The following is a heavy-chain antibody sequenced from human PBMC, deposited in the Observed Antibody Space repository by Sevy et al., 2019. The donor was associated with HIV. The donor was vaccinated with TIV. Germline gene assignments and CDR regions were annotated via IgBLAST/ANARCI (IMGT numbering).Heavy chain of an antibody. V-gene: IGHV1-24*01. J-gene: IGHJ5*02. CDR3: ATGGLRYYSGSSSYQGDWFDP. D-gene: IGHD2-15*01. Sequence: ASVKVSCKVSGYTLTKLSIHWVRQAPGKGLEWMGDFDSQDGETIYSQRFQGRVTMIVDTPTDTAYMDLSSLTSEDTAVYYCATGGLRYYSGSSSYQGDWFDPWGQGTLVTVSS. CDR2: FDSQDGET. CDR1: GYTLTKLS.